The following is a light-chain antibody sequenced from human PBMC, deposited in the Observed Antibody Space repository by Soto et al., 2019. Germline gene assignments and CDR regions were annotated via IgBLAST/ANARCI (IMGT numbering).Light chain of an antibody. CDR2: DVS. Sequence: EIVLTQSPGTLSLSPGERATLSCRSSQSVSSNYLAWYQQKPDQAPRLVIYDVSGRATGIPDRFSGSGSGTDFTLTIRRLEPEDFAVYYCKQYGRSQTFGQGTKVAMK. CDR3: KQYGRSQT. J-gene: IGKJ1*01. V-gene: IGKV3-20*01. CDR1: QSVSSNY.